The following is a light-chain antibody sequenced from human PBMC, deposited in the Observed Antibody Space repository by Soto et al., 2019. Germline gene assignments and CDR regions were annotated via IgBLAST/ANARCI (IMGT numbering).Light chain of an antibody. CDR2: AAS. CDR3: QAPSSPACT. J-gene: IGKJ1*01. V-gene: IGKV1-39*01. Sequence: DVHIIQSGYSLSPSVGHRVNITCRASQSISRYLSWYQQKSGNAPKLLIYAASSLQSGVPSRFSDCGSGTDYTLTINSRHPEDFATYYCQAPSSPACTSAQGTKADIK. CDR1: QSISRY.